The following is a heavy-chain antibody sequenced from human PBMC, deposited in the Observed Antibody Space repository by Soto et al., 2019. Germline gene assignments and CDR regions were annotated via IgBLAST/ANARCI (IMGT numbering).Heavy chain of an antibody. CDR2: ISYDGSNK. V-gene: IGHV3-30*03. CDR3: ASNGRGGAGYYDYGMDV. CDR1: GFTFSSYG. D-gene: IGHD1-26*01. J-gene: IGHJ6*02. Sequence: QVQLVESGGGVVQPGRSLRLSCAASGFTFSSYGMHWVRQAPGKGLERVAVISYDGSNKYYADSVKGRFTISRDNSKNTLDLQMHSLGAEDTTVYYFASNGRGGAGYYDYGMDVWGQGTTVTVSS.